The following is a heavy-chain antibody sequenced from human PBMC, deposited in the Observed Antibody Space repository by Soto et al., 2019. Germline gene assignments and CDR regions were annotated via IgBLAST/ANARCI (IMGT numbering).Heavy chain of an antibody. Sequence: GGSLRLSCATSGFTFSHFAMSWVRQAPGEGLEWVSGISSVGGATNYADSVKGRFTISRDNSKNTVYLQMNSLRGEDTAVYYCAKDRMPVSGTLFDFWGQGILVTVSS. D-gene: IGHD6-19*01. CDR1: GFTFSHFA. CDR3: AKDRMPVSGTLFDF. CDR2: ISSVGGAT. V-gene: IGHV3-23*01. J-gene: IGHJ4*02.